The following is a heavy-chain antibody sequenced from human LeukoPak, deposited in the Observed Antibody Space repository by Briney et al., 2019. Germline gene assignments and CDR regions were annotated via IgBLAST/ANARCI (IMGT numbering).Heavy chain of an antibody. V-gene: IGHV3-9*01. J-gene: IGHJ5*02. CDR2: ISWNSGSI. D-gene: IGHD6-19*01. Sequence: PGGSLRLSCAASGFTFDDYAMHWVRQAPGKGLEWVSGISWNSGSIGYADSVKGRFTISRDNAKNSPYLQMNSLRAEDTALYYCAKEDSSGWFRFDPWGQGTLVTVSS. CDR3: AKEDSSGWFRFDP. CDR1: GFTFDDYA.